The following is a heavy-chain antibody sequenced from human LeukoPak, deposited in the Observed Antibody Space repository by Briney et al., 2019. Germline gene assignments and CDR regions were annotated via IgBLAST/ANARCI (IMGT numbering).Heavy chain of an antibody. CDR1: GGSISSGSYY. CDR3: AREYSSGWYALDP. Sequence: SETLSLTCTVSGGSISSGSYYWSWIRQPAGKGLEWIGRIYTSGSTNYNPSLKSRVTISVDTSKNQFSLKPSSVTAADTAVYYCAREYSSGWYALDPWGQGTLVTVSS. J-gene: IGHJ5*02. D-gene: IGHD6-19*01. V-gene: IGHV4-61*02. CDR2: IYTSGST.